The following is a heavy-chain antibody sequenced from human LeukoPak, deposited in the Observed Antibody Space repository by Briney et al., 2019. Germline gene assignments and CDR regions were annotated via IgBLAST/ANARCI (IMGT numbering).Heavy chain of an antibody. D-gene: IGHD3-22*01. CDR1: GGSISSGSYY. V-gene: IGHV4-61*02. CDR2: IYTSGST. J-gene: IGHJ4*02. CDR3: ARVTTSGYYNY. Sequence: PSQTLSLTCSVSGGSISSGSYYWSWIRQPAGKGLEWIGRIYTSGSTNYNPSLKSRVTMSFDASNNQFSLRLSSVTAADTAVYYCARVTTSGYYNYWGQGTLVTVSS.